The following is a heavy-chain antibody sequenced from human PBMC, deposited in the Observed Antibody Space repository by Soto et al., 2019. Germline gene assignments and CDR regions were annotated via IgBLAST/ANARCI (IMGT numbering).Heavy chain of an antibody. V-gene: IGHV3-30*18. CDR2: ISYDGNYK. D-gene: IGHD5-18*01. CDR3: AKGRLGRYNYDSSRYHYGMDV. J-gene: IGHJ6*02. Sequence: QVQLVESGGGVVQPGRSLRLSCSASGFTFSTYDIHWVRQAPGKGLEWVAVISYDGNYKYYAESVRGRFTISRDNSKNTLYLQMNSLRAEDTAVYYRAKGRLGRYNYDSSRYHYGMDVWGQGTTVTVSS. CDR1: GFTFSTYD.